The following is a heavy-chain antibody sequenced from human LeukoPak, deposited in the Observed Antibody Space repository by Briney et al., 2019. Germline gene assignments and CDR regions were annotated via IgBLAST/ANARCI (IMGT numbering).Heavy chain of an antibody. Sequence: GGSLRLSCAASGFTFNTYIMNWVRQAPGKGLEWVSSISTSSSYIYYADSVKGRFTISRDNAKNSLFLQMDSLRADDTSVYYCARADSSGYYLVGGFDIWGEGTIVSVSS. V-gene: IGHV3-21*01. CDR2: ISTSSSYI. J-gene: IGHJ3*02. CDR1: GFTFNTYI. D-gene: IGHD3-22*01. CDR3: ARADSSGYYLVGGFDI.